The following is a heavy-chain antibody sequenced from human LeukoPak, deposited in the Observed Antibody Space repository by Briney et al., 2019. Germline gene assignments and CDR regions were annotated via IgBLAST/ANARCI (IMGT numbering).Heavy chain of an antibody. CDR3: ARDWDYDSSGYYLFGWFDP. Sequence: ASVKVSCKASGYTFTSYGISWVRQAPGQGLEWMGWISAYNGNTNYAQKLQDRVTMTTDTSTSTAYVELRSLRSDDTAVYYCARDWDYDSSGYYLFGWFDPWGQGTLVTVSS. CDR1: GYTFTSYG. D-gene: IGHD3-22*01. J-gene: IGHJ5*02. CDR2: ISAYNGNT. V-gene: IGHV1-18*01.